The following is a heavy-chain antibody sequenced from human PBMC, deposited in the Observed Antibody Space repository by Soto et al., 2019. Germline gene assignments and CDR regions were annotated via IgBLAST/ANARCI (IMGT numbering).Heavy chain of an antibody. V-gene: IGHV1-18*04. CDR3: AVEMGCSSTSCYTFYYYYGMDA. D-gene: IGHD2-2*02. CDR1: GYTFTSYG. J-gene: IGHJ6*02. Sequence: ASVKVSCKASGYTFTSYGISWVRQAPGQGLEWMGWISAYNGNTNYAQKLQGRVTMTADTSTSTAYMELRSLRSDDTAVYYCAVEMGCSSTSCYTFYYYYGMDAWGQGTTVTVSS. CDR2: ISAYNGNT.